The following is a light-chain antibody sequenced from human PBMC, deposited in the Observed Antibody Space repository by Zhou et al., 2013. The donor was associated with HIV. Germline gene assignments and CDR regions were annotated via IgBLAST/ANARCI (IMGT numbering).Light chain of an antibody. J-gene: IGKJ5*01. CDR3: QEYGGSPIT. Sequence: EIVLTQSPATLSLSPGERATLACRASQSVGNYLAWYQHRPGQAPRLLIYGASTRATGVPARFSGRGSGTEFTVTISRLEPEDFAVYYCQEYGGSPITFGQGTRLEIK. CDR2: GAS. V-gene: IGKV3-20*01. CDR1: QSVGNY.